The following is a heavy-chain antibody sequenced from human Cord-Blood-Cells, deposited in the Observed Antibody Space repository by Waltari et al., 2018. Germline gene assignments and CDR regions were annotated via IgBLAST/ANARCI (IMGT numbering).Heavy chain of an antibody. CDR1: GSTCRSYR. CDR3: ASVDDY. Sequence: EVQLVEPGGGLVQPGGSLRLSCAASGSTCRSYRMNLVRQAQGKGLEWMSYIGISRSTIYYADSGKDRFTISRDNAKSSLYLQMNSLSDKDTAVYYCASVDDYWGQGTLVTVSS. V-gene: IGHV3-48*02. D-gene: IGHD2-21*01. J-gene: IGHJ4*02. CDR2: IGISRSTI.